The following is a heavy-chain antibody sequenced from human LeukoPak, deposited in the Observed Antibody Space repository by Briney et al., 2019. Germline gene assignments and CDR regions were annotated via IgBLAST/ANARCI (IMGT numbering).Heavy chain of an antibody. V-gene: IGHV3-43*02. CDR2: ISGDGGST. D-gene: IGHD3-22*01. CDR1: GFTFSNYA. Sequence: VGSLRLSCAASGFTFSNYAMHWVRQDPGKGLEWLYLISGDGGSTYYADAVKGRFTISRDNSKNSLYLQMNSLRTEDTALYYCAKDSRYYDSTGYYWGASDIWGQGTMVTVSS. J-gene: IGHJ3*02. CDR3: AKDSRYYDSTGYYWGASDI.